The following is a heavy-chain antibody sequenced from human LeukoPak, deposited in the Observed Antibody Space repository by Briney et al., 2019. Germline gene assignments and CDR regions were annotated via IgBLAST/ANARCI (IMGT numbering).Heavy chain of an antibody. D-gene: IGHD6-13*01. CDR2: IYYSGST. CDR3: ARGGYSSSWSLEI. CDR1: GGSISSGGYY. Sequence: PSQTPSLTCTVSGGSISSGGYYWSWIRQHPGKGLEWIGYIYYSGSTYYNPSLKSRVTISVDTSKNQFSLKLSSVTAADTAVYYCARGGYSSSWSLEIWGQGTLVTVSS. V-gene: IGHV4-31*03. J-gene: IGHJ4*02.